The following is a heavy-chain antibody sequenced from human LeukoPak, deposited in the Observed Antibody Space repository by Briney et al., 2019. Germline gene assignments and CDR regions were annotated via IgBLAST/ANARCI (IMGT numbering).Heavy chain of an antibody. J-gene: IGHJ4*02. CDR2: IWYDGSNK. Sequence: GGSLRLSCAASGFTFSSYGMNWVRQAPGKGLEWVAVIWYDGSNKYYADSVKGRFTISRDNSKNTLYLQMNSLRAEDTAVYYCARGGGYCSSTSCPPFDYWGQGTLVTVSS. V-gene: IGHV3-33*01. CDR1: GFTFSSYG. CDR3: ARGGGYCSSTSCPPFDY. D-gene: IGHD2-2*01.